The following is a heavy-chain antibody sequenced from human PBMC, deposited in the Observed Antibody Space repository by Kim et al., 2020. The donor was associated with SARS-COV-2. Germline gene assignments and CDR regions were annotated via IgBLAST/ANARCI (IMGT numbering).Heavy chain of an antibody. V-gene: IGHV4-4*02. D-gene: IGHD1-1*01. J-gene: IGHJ5*02. Sequence: NSTPSLKSRVTISVDKSKNQFSLKLSSVTAADTAVYYCARDYVERGWFDPWGQGTLVTVSS. CDR3: ARDYVERGWFDP.